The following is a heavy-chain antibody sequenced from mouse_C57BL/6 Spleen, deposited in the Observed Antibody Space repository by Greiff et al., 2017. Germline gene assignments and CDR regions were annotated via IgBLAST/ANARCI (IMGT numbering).Heavy chain of an antibody. CDR1: GFSLSTSGMG. CDR2: MYWDDDK. Sequence: QVTLKVSGPGILQSSQTLSLTCSSSGFSLSTSGMGVSWIRQPSGKGLEWLAHMYWDDDKRYNPFLKSRLTISKDTSRNQVFLKITRVDTADTATYYCAGRADGSSMYFDVWGTGTTVTVSS. CDR3: AGRADGSSMYFDV. D-gene: IGHD1-1*01. V-gene: IGHV8-12*01. J-gene: IGHJ1*03.